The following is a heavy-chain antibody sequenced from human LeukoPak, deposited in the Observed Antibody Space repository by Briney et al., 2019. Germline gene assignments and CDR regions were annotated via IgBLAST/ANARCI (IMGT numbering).Heavy chain of an antibody. V-gene: IGHV4-59*12. CDR3: ARGIVVVPAAFDY. D-gene: IGHD2-2*01. CDR1: GGSISSYY. CDR2: IYHSGST. J-gene: IGHJ4*02. Sequence: PSETLSLTCTVSGGSISSYYWSWIRQPPGKGLEWIGYIYHSGSTYYNPSLKSRVTISVDRSKNQFSLKLSSVTAADTAVYYCARGIVVVPAAFDYWGQGTLVTVSS.